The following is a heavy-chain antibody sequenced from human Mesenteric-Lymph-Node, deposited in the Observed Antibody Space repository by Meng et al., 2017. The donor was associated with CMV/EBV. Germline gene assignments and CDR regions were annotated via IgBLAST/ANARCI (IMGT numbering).Heavy chain of an antibody. Sequence: LRLSCAISGDSVPSNSAAWNWIRQSPSRGLEWLGRTYYRSKWYNDYAVSVKSRITINPDTSKNQFSLQLNSVTPEDTAVYYCARAIYLFVPAARTYYYYGMDVWGQGTTVTVSS. CDR3: ARAIYLFVPAARTYYYYGMDV. D-gene: IGHD2-2*01. CDR2: TYYRSKWYN. CDR1: GDSVPSNSAA. J-gene: IGHJ6*02. V-gene: IGHV6-1*01.